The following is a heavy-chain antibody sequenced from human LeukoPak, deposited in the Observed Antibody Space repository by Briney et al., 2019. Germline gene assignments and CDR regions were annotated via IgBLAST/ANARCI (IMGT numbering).Heavy chain of an antibody. CDR3: ASGGYATHYATRLDY. J-gene: IGHJ4*02. Sequence: SVKVSCKASGGTFSSYAISWVRQAPGQGLEWMGGIIPIFGTANYAQKFQGRVTITADESTSTAYMELSSQRSEDTAVYYCASGGYATHYATRLDYWGQGTLVTVFS. CDR1: GGTFSSYA. CDR2: IIPIFGTA. D-gene: IGHD5-12*01. V-gene: IGHV1-69*01.